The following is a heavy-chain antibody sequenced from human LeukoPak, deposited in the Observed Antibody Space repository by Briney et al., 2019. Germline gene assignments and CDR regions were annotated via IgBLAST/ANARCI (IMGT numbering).Heavy chain of an antibody. D-gene: IGHD4-17*01. J-gene: IGHJ4*02. Sequence: GESLKISCEASGSRFTKCWIGWVRQMPGKGLEWMGIIYPGDSDTRYSPSFQGQVTISADKCIGTAYLQWSSLTASDTATYYRAIDDGLWACTHFFDYWGQGTLVTVSS. V-gene: IGHV5-51*01. CDR1: GSRFTKCW. CDR3: AIDDGLWACTHFFDY. CDR2: IYPGDSDT.